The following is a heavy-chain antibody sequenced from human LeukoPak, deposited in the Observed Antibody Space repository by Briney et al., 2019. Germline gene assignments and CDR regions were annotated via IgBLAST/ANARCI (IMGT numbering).Heavy chain of an antibody. CDR2: IRYDGSNK. CDR3: AKTLIVVVSHFDY. CDR1: GFTFSSYG. J-gene: IGHJ4*02. V-gene: IGHV3-30*02. Sequence: GGSLRLSCAASGFTFSSYGMHWVRQAPGKGLEWVAFIRYDGSNKYYADSVKGRFTISRDNSKNTLYLQMNSLRAEDTAVYYCAKTLIVVVSHFDYWGQGTLVTVSS. D-gene: IGHD2-21*01.